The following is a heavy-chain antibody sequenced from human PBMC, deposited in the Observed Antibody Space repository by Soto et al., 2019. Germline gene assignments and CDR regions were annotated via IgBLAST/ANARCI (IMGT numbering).Heavy chain of an antibody. Sequence: QVQLVQSGSEVKKPGASVKVSCKASGYSFTSYYLHWVRQAPGQGLEWMGIINPNSTSASYAQKFQGGVTMTRDTSTSTVYMELSTLRSEDTAVYYCARDRDFWTGYEYYYYAMDVWGQGTTVTVSS. CDR1: GYSFTSYY. D-gene: IGHD3-3*01. V-gene: IGHV1-46*01. CDR3: ARDRDFWTGYEYYYYAMDV. J-gene: IGHJ6*02. CDR2: INPNSTSA.